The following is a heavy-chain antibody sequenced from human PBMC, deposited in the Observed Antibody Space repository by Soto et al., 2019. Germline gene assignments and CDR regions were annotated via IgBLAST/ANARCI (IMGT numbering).Heavy chain of an antibody. CDR3: ARVFHIPVVTDSIVS. Sequence: ASVKVSCKSSGYPFNTYYLHWVRQAPGRGLEWMGMIHPSGGGSTYAQKFLGRVTMTMDSSTSTVFMELTSLRSADTAVYYCARVFHIPVVTDSIVSRGPGTLVTGSS. D-gene: IGHD2-21*02. CDR2: IHPSGGGS. CDR1: GYPFNTYY. J-gene: IGHJ1*01. V-gene: IGHV1-46*02.